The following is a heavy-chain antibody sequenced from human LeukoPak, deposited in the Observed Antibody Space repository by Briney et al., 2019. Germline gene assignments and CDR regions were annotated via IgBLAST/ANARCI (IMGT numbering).Heavy chain of an antibody. CDR3: ARGFEYTNDLGY. V-gene: IGHV3-11*01. D-gene: IGHD1-1*01. CDR1: GFTFSDYY. CDR2: ISTSGAKK. Sequence: PGGSLRLSCVASGFTFSDYYMSWIRQAPGKGLEWISTISTSGAKKFNTDSLKGRFTISRDNAKSSLFLQMNSLRADDTAMYYCARGFEYTNDLGYWGQGTLVTVSS. J-gene: IGHJ4*02.